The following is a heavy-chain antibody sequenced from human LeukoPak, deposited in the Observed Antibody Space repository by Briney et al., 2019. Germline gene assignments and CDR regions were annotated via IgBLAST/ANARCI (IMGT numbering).Heavy chain of an antibody. Sequence: SETLSLTCTVSGGSISSYYWGWIRQPPGKGLEWIGSMYYSGNTYYSPSLKSRVTISVDTSRNQFSLKLSSVTAADTAVYYCARHERANWGLIDYWGQGTLVTVSS. D-gene: IGHD7-27*01. J-gene: IGHJ4*02. V-gene: IGHV4-39*01. CDR2: MYYSGNT. CDR1: GGSISSYY. CDR3: ARHERANWGLIDY.